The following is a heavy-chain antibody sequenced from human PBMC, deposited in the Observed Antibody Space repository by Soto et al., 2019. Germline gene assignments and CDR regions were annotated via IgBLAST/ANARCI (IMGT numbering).Heavy chain of an antibody. J-gene: IGHJ6*02. CDR1: GFTFSSYA. CDR3: ARDGDDSSGYYNYYYYGMDV. CDR2: ISYDGSNK. Sequence: GGSLRLSCAASGFTFSSYAMHWVRQAPGKGLEWVAVISYDGSNKYYADSVKGRFTISRDNSKNTLYLQMNSLRAEDTAVYYCARDGDDSSGYYNYYYYGMDVWGQGTTVTVSS. D-gene: IGHD3-22*01. V-gene: IGHV3-30-3*01.